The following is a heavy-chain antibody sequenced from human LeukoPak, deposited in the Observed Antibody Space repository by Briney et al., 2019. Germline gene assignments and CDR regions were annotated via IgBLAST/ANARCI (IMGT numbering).Heavy chain of an antibody. Sequence: ASVKVPCKASGYTFTSYGISWVRQAPGQGLEWMGWISAYNGNTNYAQKLQGRVTMTTDTSTSTAYMELRSLRSDDTAVYYCARVTGVLWFGESRIPHYYYYMDVWGKGTTVTISS. CDR2: ISAYNGNT. J-gene: IGHJ6*03. V-gene: IGHV1-18*01. CDR1: GYTFTSYG. CDR3: ARVTGVLWFGESRIPHYYYYMDV. D-gene: IGHD3-10*01.